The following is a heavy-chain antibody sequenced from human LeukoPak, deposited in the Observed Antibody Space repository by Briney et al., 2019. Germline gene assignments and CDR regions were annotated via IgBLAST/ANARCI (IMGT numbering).Heavy chain of an antibody. Sequence: ASVTVSFKASVYTFTIYGISWVRQAPGQGLEWMGWISAYNGNTNYAQKLQGRVTMTTDTSTSTAYMELRSLRSDDTPVYYCARGVSSGGLLAFDYWGQGTLVTVSS. CDR3: ARGVSSGGLLAFDY. V-gene: IGHV1-18*01. J-gene: IGHJ4*02. D-gene: IGHD5-12*01. CDR2: ISAYNGNT. CDR1: VYTFTIYG.